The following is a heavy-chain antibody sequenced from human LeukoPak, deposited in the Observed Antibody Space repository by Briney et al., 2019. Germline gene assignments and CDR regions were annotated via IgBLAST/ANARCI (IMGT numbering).Heavy chain of an antibody. CDR1: GFTFSSYA. V-gene: IGHV3-30-3*01. CDR2: ISYDGSNK. CDR3: ARGMVPAAIPSYYYGMDV. Sequence: GGSLRLSCAASGFTFSSYAMHWVRQAPGKGLEWVAVISYDGSNKYYADSVKGRFTISRDNSKNTLYLQMNSLRAEDTAVHYCARGMVPAAIPSYYYGMDVWGQGTTVTVSS. J-gene: IGHJ6*02. D-gene: IGHD2-2*01.